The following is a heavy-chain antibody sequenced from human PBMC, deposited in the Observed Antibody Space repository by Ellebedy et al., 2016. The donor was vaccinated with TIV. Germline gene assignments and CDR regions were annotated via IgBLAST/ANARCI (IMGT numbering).Heavy chain of an antibody. CDR3: AKIELERRFYYYAMDV. CDR1: GSTFSGYT. V-gene: IGHV3-21*01. CDR2: ISNTNSYI. D-gene: IGHD1-1*01. J-gene: IGHJ6*02. Sequence: GESLKISCAASGSTFSGYTMNWVRQAPGKGLEWVSSISNTNSYIYYADSVKGRFTISRDNAKNSLYLQMKSLRAEDTAVYFCAKIELERRFYYYAMDVWGQGTTVTVSS.